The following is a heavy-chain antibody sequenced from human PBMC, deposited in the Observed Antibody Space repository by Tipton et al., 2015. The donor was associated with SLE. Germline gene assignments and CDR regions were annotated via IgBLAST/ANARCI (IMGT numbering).Heavy chain of an antibody. CDR1: GFTFSDYY. J-gene: IGHJ3*02. CDR2: ISSSSSST. V-gene: IGHV3-11*06. D-gene: IGHD6-13*01. CDR3: ARDGGQQLVGDALDI. Sequence: SLRLSCAAAGFTFSDYYMSWIRQAPGKGLEWVSYISSSSSSTNYADSVKGRFTISRENAENSLYLQMNSLRAEDTAVYYCARDGGQQLVGDALDIWGQGTMVTVSS.